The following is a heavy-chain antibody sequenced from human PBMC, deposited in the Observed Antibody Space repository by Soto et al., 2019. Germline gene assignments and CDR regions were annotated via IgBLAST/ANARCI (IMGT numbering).Heavy chain of an antibody. V-gene: IGHV3-74*01. J-gene: IGHJ5*02. Sequence: GGSLRLSCAASGFTFSSYWMHWVRQAPGKGLVWVSRINSDGSSTSYADSVKGRFTISRDNAKNTLYLQMNSLRAEDTAVYYCAREVLSSSNWFDPWGQGTLVTVSS. CDR3: AREVLSSSNWFDP. CDR2: INSDGSST. CDR1: GFTFSSYW. D-gene: IGHD6-13*01.